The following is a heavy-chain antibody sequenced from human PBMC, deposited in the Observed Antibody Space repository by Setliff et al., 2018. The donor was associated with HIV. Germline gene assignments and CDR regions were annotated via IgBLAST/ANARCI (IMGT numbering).Heavy chain of an antibody. CDR3: ARRSIVGSTRGYYYYALDV. J-gene: IGHJ6*02. CDR1: GGSINNHF. D-gene: IGHD1-26*01. V-gene: IGHV4-4*08. Sequence: PSETLSLTCTVSGGSINNHFWSWIRQAPGKGLEWLGYIYISGTTNYNPSLKGRVTMFLDTSKNQFSLKLTSVTAADTAVYYCARRSIVGSTRGYYYYALDVWGQGTTVTVSS. CDR2: IYISGTT.